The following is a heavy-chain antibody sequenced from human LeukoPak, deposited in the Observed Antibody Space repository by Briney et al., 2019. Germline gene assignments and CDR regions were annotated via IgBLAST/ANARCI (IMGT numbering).Heavy chain of an antibody. CDR1: GYSISSGYY. CDR2: IYHSGST. D-gene: IGHD3-3*01. J-gene: IGHJ4*02. V-gene: IGHV4-38-2*02. CDR3: AGYGSGYYPFDY. Sequence: PSETLSLTCTVSGYSISSGYYWGWIRQPPGKGLEWIGSIYHSGSTYYNPSLKSRVTISVDTSKNQFSLKLSSVTAADTAVYYCAGYGSGYYPFDYWGQGTLVTVSS.